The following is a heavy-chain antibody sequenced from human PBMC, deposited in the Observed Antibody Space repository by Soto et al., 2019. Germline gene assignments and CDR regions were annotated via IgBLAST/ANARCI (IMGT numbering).Heavy chain of an antibody. J-gene: IGHJ4*02. D-gene: IGHD5-18*01. Sequence: SETLSLTCTVSGGSFSSSSYYWGWIRQPPGKGLEWIGSIYYSGSTYYNPSLKSRVTISVDTSKNQFSLKLSSVTAADTAVYYCARPRGYSYGPIDYWGQGTLVTVSS. CDR2: IYYSGST. CDR1: GGSFSSSSYY. CDR3: ARPRGYSYGPIDY. V-gene: IGHV4-39*01.